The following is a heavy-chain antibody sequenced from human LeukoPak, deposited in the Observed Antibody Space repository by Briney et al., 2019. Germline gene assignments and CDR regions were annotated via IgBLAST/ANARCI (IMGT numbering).Heavy chain of an antibody. V-gene: IGHV1-8*01. CDR1: VYTFTSYD. CDR3: TTDRLRYMVRGVLRSLEGVDP. Sequence: SVKVSCKASVYTFTSYDINWVRQATGQGLEWMGWMNPNSGNTGYAQKFQGRVTMTEDTSTDTAYMELSSLSSKDTAVYYCTTDRLRYMVRGVLRSLEGVDPWGQGTLVTVSS. D-gene: IGHD3-10*01. CDR2: MNPNSGNT. J-gene: IGHJ5*02.